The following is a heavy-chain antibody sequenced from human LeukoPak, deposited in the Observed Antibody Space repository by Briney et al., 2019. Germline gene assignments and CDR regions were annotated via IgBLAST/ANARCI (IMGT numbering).Heavy chain of an antibody. V-gene: IGHV4-34*01. CDR2: INHSGST. J-gene: IGHJ6*02. D-gene: IGHD3-10*01. Sequence: SETLSLTCTVSGGSISSYYWSWIRQPPGKGLEWIGEINHSGSTNYNPSLKSRVTISVDTSKNQFSLKLSSVTAADTAVYYCASCHYGSGSYGYYYYGMDVWGQGTTVTVSS. CDR3: ASCHYGSGSYGYYYYGMDV. CDR1: GGSISSYY.